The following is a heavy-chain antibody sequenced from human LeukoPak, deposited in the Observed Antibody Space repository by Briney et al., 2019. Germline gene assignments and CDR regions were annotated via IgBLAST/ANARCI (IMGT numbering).Heavy chain of an antibody. CDR3: ARQPYYDFWSGSTGGFDY. D-gene: IGHD3-3*01. CDR1: GYSFTSYW. CDR2: IYPGDSDT. J-gene: IGHJ4*02. V-gene: IGHV5-51*01. Sequence: GESLKISCKGSGYSFTSYWIGWVRQMPGKGLEWMGIIYPGDSDTRYSPSFQGQVTILADKSISTAYLQWSSLKASDTAMYYCARQPYYDFWSGSTGGFDYWGQGTLVTVSS.